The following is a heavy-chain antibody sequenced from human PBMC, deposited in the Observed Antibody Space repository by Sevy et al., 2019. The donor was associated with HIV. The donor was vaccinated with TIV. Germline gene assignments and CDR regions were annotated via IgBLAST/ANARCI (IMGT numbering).Heavy chain of an antibody. V-gene: IGHV3-30-3*01. Sequence: GGSLRLSCAVSGFSFSHYAFHWVRQAPGKGLEWVSLISYDGTYKYYADSVKGRFTISRDNSKNTLYLQMNSLRGNHTAVYYCARVAVSYCTNDCYHRFDYWGPGALVTVSS. J-gene: IGHJ4*02. CDR2: ISYDGTYK. D-gene: IGHD2-8*01. CDR3: ARVAVSYCTNDCYHRFDY. CDR1: GFSFSHYA.